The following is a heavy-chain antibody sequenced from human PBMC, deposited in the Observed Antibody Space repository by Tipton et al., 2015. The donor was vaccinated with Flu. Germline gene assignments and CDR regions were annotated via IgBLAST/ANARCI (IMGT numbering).Heavy chain of an antibody. CDR1: GFTVNSNY. J-gene: IGHJ5*02. V-gene: IGHV3-53*01. CDR2: IYSDGRA. Sequence: SLRLSCAASGFTVNSNYMSWVRQAPGKGLEWVSVIYSDGRAYYVDSVKGRFTVSRDDSKNMLSRQMDSLRAEDTAVYYCTRGQGANPWGQGTLVTVSS. CDR3: TRGQGANP.